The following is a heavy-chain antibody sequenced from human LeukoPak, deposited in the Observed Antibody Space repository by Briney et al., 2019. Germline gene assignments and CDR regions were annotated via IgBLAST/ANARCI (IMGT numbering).Heavy chain of an antibody. CDR2: ISYDGSNK. D-gene: IGHD6-13*01. Sequence: AGRSLRLSCAASGFTFSSYGMHWVRQAPGKGLEWVAVISYDGSNKYYADSVKGRFTTSRDNSKNTLYLQMNSLRAEDTAVYYCAKEGPGIAASFDYWGQGTLVTVSS. CDR1: GFTFSSYG. CDR3: AKEGPGIAASFDY. J-gene: IGHJ4*02. V-gene: IGHV3-30*18.